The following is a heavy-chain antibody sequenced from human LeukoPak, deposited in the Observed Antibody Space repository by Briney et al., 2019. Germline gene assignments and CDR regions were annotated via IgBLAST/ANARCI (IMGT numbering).Heavy chain of an antibody. Sequence: GGSLRLSCVASGFTVSSNYMSWVRQAPGKGLEWVSLLYTGGTTYYADSVEGRFTISRDDSKNTLYLQMNSLRAEDTAVYYCARDLLAPGFDAFDIWGQGTMVTVSS. CDR2: LYTGGTT. D-gene: IGHD3-3*02. J-gene: IGHJ3*02. CDR1: GFTVSSNY. V-gene: IGHV3-53*01. CDR3: ARDLLAPGFDAFDI.